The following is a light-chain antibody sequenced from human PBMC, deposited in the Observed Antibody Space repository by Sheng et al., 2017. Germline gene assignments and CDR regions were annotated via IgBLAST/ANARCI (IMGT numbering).Light chain of an antibody. CDR2: YVS. Sequence: QSALTQPASVSGSPGQSITISCTGSASDIGIYNFVSWYQQHPGKAPKVMISYVSNRPSGVSNRFSGSKSGNTASLTISGLQAEDEADYYCSSYTSSSAYVVFGGGTKLTVL. V-gene: IGLV2-14*01. CDR1: ASDIGIYNF. J-gene: IGLJ2*01. CDR3: SSYTSSSAYVV.